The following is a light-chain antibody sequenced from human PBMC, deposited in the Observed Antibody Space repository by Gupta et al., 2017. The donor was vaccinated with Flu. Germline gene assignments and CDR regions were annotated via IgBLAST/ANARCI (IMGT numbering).Light chain of an antibody. CDR1: QSLRQSEGYDY. V-gene: IGKV2-28*01. CDR2: KGT. J-gene: IGKJ2*01. CDR3: KQGHQTPFT. Sequence: DILMTQSPLALSVTPGETASISCTSSQSLRQSEGYDYSACYLQRPEQSPHLLIYKGTSPASGVPNRFSGSATAAEFTLILSIEAAEDVGIYCYKQGHQTPFTFGQGTKVDIK.